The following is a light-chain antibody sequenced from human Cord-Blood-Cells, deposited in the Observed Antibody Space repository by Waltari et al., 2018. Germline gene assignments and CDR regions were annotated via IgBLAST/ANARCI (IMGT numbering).Light chain of an antibody. CDR2: GAS. Sequence: EIELTQSPGTLSLSPGERATLSCSASQSVSRSYLAWYQQKPGQAPRLLIYGASSRATGIPDRFSGSGSGTDFTLTISRLEPEDFAVYYCQQYGSSPRTFGGGTKVEIK. CDR3: QQYGSSPRT. CDR1: QSVSRSY. J-gene: IGKJ4*01. V-gene: IGKV3-20*01.